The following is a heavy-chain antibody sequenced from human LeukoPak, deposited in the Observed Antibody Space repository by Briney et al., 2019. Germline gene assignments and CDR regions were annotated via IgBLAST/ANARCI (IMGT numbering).Heavy chain of an antibody. J-gene: IGHJ4*02. CDR1: GFTFDKAW. V-gene: IGHV3-15*01. CDR2: IKSKIHGGTI. Sequence: GGSLRLSCAASGFTFDKAWMTWVRQAPGKGLEWVGRIKSKIHGGTIDYAAPVKGRFTISRDDSENTVYLQMSSLRTEDTAVYYCARGLVRFLEWLSSLYFDYWGQGTLVTVSS. CDR3: ARGLVRFLEWLSSLYFDY. D-gene: IGHD3-3*01.